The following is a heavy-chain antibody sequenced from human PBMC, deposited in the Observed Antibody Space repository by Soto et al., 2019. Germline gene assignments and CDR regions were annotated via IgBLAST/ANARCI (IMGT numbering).Heavy chain of an antibody. CDR1: GFTFSSYG. V-gene: IGHV3-30*18. D-gene: IGHD3-22*01. J-gene: IGHJ1*01. CDR2: ISYDGSNK. CDR3: AKVDGYDSSGPLP. Sequence: PGGSLRLSCAASGFTFSSYGMHWVRQAPGKGLEWVAVISYDGSNKYYADSVKGRFTVSRDNSKNTLYLQMNSLRAEDTAVYYCAKVDGYDSSGPLPWGQGTLVTVSS.